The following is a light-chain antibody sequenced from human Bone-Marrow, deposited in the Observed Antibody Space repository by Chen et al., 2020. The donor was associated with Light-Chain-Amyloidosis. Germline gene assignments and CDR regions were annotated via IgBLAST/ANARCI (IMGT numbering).Light chain of an antibody. Sequence: DIEMTQSPSSLSASVGDRVTITCRASQGISNNLAWYQHKLGKAHKLLVYAVSRLESGVPSRFSGSGSGRDYTLTIDSLQPEDFATYYCQQYYSSPPSLTFGGGTKVEIK. J-gene: IGKJ4*01. V-gene: IGKV1-NL1*01. CDR1: QGISNN. CDR2: AVS. CDR3: QQYYSSPPSLT.